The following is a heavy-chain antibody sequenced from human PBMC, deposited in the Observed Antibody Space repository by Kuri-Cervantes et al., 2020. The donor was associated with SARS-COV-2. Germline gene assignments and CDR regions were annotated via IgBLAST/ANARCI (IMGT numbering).Heavy chain of an antibody. CDR2: IRSKAYGGTT. CDR3: TTDLPITIFGVVYYYYYMDV. J-gene: IGHJ6*03. Sequence: GESLKISCTASGFTFGDYAMSWVRQAPGKGLEWVGFIRSKAYGGTTEYAASVEGRFTISRDDSKSIAYLQMNSLKTEDTAVYYCTTDLPITIFGVVYYYYYMDVWGKGTTVTVSS. CDR1: GFTFGDYA. D-gene: IGHD3-3*01. V-gene: IGHV3-49*04.